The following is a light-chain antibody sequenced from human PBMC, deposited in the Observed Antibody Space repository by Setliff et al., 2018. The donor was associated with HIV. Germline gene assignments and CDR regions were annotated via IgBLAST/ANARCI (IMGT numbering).Light chain of an antibody. CDR2: DVS. CDR1: SSDVGGYDF. Sequence: QSVLAQPVSASGSPGQSITISCIGTSSDVGGYDFVSWYQQRPGKAPKLIIFDVSERPSGVSHRFSGSKSGNTASLTISGLQTEDEADYFCASYRSPATYVFGIGTKVTVL. CDR3: ASYRSPATYV. J-gene: IGLJ1*01. V-gene: IGLV2-14*03.